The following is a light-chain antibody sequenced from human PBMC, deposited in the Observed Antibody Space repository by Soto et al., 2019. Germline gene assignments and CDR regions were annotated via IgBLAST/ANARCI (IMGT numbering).Light chain of an antibody. CDR2: KAS. Sequence: DIQMTPSPSTLSASVGERATITCRASQSISSWLAWYQQKPGTAPKLLIYKASSLQSGVPSRFSGSGSGTEFTLTISSLQPDDFATYDCQQYVTAFRSFGQGTKVDIK. V-gene: IGKV1-5*03. CDR1: QSISSW. J-gene: IGKJ1*01. CDR3: QQYVTAFRS.